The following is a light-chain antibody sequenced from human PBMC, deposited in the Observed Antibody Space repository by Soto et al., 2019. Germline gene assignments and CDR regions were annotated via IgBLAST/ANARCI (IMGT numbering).Light chain of an antibody. CDR3: MQGTHWPPYT. CDR1: QSLVHSDENTY. V-gene: IGKV2-30*02. CDR2: KVS. J-gene: IGKJ2*01. Sequence: DVVMTQSPLSLPVTLGQPASISCSASQSLVHSDENTYLNWFQQRPGQSPRRLIYKVSKRDSGVPDRFSGSGAGTDFTLKISRLEAEDVGVYFCMQGTHWPPYTFGQGTKLEIK.